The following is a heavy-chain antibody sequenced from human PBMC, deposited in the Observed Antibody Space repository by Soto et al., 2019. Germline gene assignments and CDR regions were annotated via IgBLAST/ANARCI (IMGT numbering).Heavy chain of an antibody. J-gene: IGHJ5*02. CDR1: GGSLSGYY. Sequence: PSETLSLTCAVYGGSLSGYYRSWIRQPPGKGLEWIGEINHSGDTNYNPSLNSRVTLSIDMTNNHVSLILNSVTAADTAVYYCARVGPWVPYYYDSSPYTFENWFDPWGQGTLVTSPQ. CDR3: ARVGPWVPYYYDSSPYTFENWFDP. V-gene: IGHV4-34*01. D-gene: IGHD3-22*01. CDR2: INHSGDT.